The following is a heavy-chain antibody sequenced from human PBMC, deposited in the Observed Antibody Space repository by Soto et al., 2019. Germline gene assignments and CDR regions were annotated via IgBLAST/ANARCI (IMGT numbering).Heavy chain of an antibody. CDR1: GGSFSGYY. V-gene: IGHV4-34*01. J-gene: IGHJ6*02. D-gene: IGHD5-18*01. Sequence: ETLSLTCAVYGGSFSGYYWSWIRQPPGKGLEWIGEINHSGSTNYNPSLKSRVTISVDTSKNQFSLKLSSVTAADTAVYYCARGSLGYSYGYGKYYYYGMDVWGQGTTVTVSS. CDR2: INHSGST. CDR3: ARGSLGYSYGYGKYYYYGMDV.